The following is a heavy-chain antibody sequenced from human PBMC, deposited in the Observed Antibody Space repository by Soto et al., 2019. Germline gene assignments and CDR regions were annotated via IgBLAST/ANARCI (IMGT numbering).Heavy chain of an antibody. V-gene: IGHV5-51*01. Sequence: GESLKISCKGSGYNFTNYWIDWVPQISGKGLEWMGIIYPGDSDNRYRPSFQGQMNISDDRSIRTAYSACDNPKASGPGMYYRARYPTLADYCFHGMAVWGQGTLVTVSS. D-gene: IGHD4-17*01. CDR2: IYPGDSDN. CDR3: ARYPTLADYCFHGMAV. CDR1: GYNFTNYW. J-gene: IGHJ6*02.